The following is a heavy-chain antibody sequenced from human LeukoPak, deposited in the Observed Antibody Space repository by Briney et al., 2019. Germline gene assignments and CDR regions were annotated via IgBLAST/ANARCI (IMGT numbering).Heavy chain of an antibody. Sequence: SETLSLTCAVSGGSITINSWSWIRHPAGKGLEWIGHIYPSGSTNYNPSLKSRVTISVDTSKNQFSLKLSSVTAADTAVYYCARAMRYCSSTSCYARIYYFDYWGQGTLVTVSS. CDR1: GGSITINS. CDR3: ARAMRYCSSTSCYARIYYFDY. D-gene: IGHD2-2*01. CDR2: IYPSGST. J-gene: IGHJ4*02. V-gene: IGHV4-4*07.